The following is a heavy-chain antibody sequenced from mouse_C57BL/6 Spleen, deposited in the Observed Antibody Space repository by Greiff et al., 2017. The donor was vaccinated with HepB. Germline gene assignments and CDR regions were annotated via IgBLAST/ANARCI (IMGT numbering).Heavy chain of an antibody. D-gene: IGHD2-5*01. J-gene: IGHJ1*03. CDR3: TTTIVTRWYFDV. CDR1: GFNIKDYY. V-gene: IGHV14-1*01. CDR2: IDPEDGDT. Sequence: VQLQQSGAELVRPGASVKLSCTASGFNIKDYYMHWVKQRPEQGLEWIGRIDPEDGDTEYAPKFQGKATMTADTSSNTAYRQLSSLTSEDTAVYYCTTTIVTRWYFDVWGTGTTVTVSS.